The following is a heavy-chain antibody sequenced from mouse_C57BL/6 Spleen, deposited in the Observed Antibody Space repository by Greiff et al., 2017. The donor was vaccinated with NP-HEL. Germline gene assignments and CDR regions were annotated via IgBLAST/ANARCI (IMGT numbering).Heavy chain of an antibody. V-gene: IGHV1-64*01. CDR1: GYTFTSSW. Sequence: QVHVKQSGAELVKPGASVKLSCTASGYTFTSSWMHWVKQRPGQGLEWIGMIHPNSGSNNYNEKFKSKATLTVDKSSSTAYMQLSSLTSDDSAVYYCARTGGAMDYWGQGTSVTVSS. J-gene: IGHJ4*01. D-gene: IGHD3-2*01. CDR3: ARTGGAMDY. CDR2: IHPNSGSN.